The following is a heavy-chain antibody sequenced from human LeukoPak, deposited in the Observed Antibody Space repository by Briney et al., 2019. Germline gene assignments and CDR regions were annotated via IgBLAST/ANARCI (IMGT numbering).Heavy chain of an antibody. CDR1: GFTFSSYW. Sequence: KPGGSLRLSCAASGFTFSSYWMSWVRQPPGKGLEWIGSGYYSGSAYYNPSLKSRVTISLDTSKNQFSLKLSSVTAADTAVYFCARLSNWVQLWYTIDYWGQGTLVTVSS. D-gene: IGHD5-18*01. CDR2: GYYSGSA. J-gene: IGHJ4*02. V-gene: IGHV4-39*01. CDR3: ARLSNWVQLWYTIDY.